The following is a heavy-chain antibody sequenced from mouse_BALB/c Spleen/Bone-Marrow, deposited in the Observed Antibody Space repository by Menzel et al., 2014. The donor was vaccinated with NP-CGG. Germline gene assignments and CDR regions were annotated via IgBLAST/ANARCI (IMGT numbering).Heavy chain of an antibody. CDR1: GYTFTNYW. CDR2: INPSTGYT. V-gene: IGHV1-7*01. D-gene: IGHD1-1*01. CDR3: ARIYYYGRDY. J-gene: IGHJ2*01. Sequence: QVQLKESGAELAKPGAPAKMSCKASGYTFTNYWMHWVKQRPGQGLEWIGYINPSTGYTEYNQKFKDKATLTADKSSSTAYMQLSSLTSEDSAVYYCARIYYYGRDYWGQGTTLTASS.